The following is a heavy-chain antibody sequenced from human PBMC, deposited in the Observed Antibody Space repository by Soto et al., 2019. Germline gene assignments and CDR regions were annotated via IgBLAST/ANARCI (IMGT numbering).Heavy chain of an antibody. CDR3: ARHAVHRSGFTDE. CDR2: IYYSGST. CDR1: GGSISSSSYY. D-gene: IGHD6-19*01. V-gene: IGHV4-39*01. Sequence: SETLSLTCTVSGGSISSSSYYWGWIRQPPGKGLEWIGSIYYSGSTYYNPSLKSRVTISVDTSKNQFSLKLSSVTAAATAVYYGARHAVHRSGFTDEWGQGTLVTFSS. J-gene: IGHJ4*02.